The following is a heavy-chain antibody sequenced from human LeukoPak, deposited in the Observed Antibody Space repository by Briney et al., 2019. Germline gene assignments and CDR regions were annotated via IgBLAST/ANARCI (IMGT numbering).Heavy chain of an antibody. CDR3: ARRPASIAARTPFDY. D-gene: IGHD6-6*01. CDR2: INHSGST. Sequence: SETLSLTCAVYGGSFSGYYWSWIRQPPGKGLEWIGEINHSGSTNYNPSLKSRATISVDTSKNQFSLKLSSVTAADTAVYYCARRPASIAARTPFDYWGQGTLVTVSS. J-gene: IGHJ4*02. CDR1: GGSFSGYY. V-gene: IGHV4-34*01.